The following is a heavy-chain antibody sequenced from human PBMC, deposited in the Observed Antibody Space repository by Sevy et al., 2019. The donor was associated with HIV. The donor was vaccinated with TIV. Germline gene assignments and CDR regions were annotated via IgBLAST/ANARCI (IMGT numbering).Heavy chain of an antibody. J-gene: IGHJ3*02. CDR3: ARVIVATTFPIRVHESDI. V-gene: IGHV5-51*01. Sequence: GESLKISCKGSGYRFTNYWLGWVRQMPGKGLEWMGMIYPGDSDTRYSPSFQGQVSISADKSISTAYLQWTSLKASDTAMYYCARVIVATTFPIRVHESDIWGQWTMVTVSS. CDR1: GYRFTNYW. CDR2: IYPGDSDT. D-gene: IGHD5-12*01.